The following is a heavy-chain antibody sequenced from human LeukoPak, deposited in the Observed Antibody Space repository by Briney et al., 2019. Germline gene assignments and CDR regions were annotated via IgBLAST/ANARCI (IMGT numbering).Heavy chain of an antibody. V-gene: IGHV6-1*01. J-gene: IGHJ4*02. Sequence: SQTLSLTCAISGDSVSSNSAAWNWIRQSPSRGLEWLGRTYYRSKWYNDYAVSVKSRITINPDTSKNQFSLQLNSVTPEDTAVYYCARDLKGFWSGYSYYFDYWGQGTLVTVSS. CDR2: TYYRSKWYN. CDR3: ARDLKGFWSGYSYYFDY. D-gene: IGHD3-3*01. CDR1: GDSVSSNSAA.